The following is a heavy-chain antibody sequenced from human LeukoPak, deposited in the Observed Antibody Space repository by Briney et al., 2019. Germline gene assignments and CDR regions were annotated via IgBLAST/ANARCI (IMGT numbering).Heavy chain of an antibody. CDR1: GFTFSSYA. CDR2: ISATGSNT. D-gene: IGHD1-14*01. Sequence: PGGSLRLSCAASGFTFSSYAMHWVRQAPGKGLEWVSTISATGSNTYYTDSVKGRFTISRDNSKNTLYLQLNSLRAEDTALYYCAKEVNNGFDYWGQGTLVTVSS. J-gene: IGHJ4*02. V-gene: IGHV3-23*01. CDR3: AKEVNNGFDY.